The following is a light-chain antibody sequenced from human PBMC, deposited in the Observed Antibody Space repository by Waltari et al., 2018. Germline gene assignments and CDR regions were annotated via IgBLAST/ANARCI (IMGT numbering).Light chain of an antibody. V-gene: IGKV1-8*01. J-gene: IGKJ4*01. CDR2: AAS. CDR1: QGISSY. Sequence: AIRMTQSPSSLSASPGDRVTITCRASQGISSYLAWYQQKPGKAPKLLIYAASTLQSGVPSRFSGSGSGTDFTLTISCLQSEDFATYYCQQYYSYPPLTFGGGTKVEIK. CDR3: QQYYSYPPLT.